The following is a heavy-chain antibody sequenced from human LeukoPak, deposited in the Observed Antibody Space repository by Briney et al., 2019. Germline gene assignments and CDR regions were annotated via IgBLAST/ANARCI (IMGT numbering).Heavy chain of an antibody. Sequence: PGGTLRLSCAASGFTFSSYGMNWVRQAPGKGLEWVSYISSSGSTIYYADSVKGRFTISRDNAKDSLYLQMNSLRAEDTAVYYCAKIIAVAETFDYWGQGTLVTVSS. CDR1: GFTFSSYG. J-gene: IGHJ4*02. V-gene: IGHV3-48*04. D-gene: IGHD6-19*01. CDR3: AKIIAVAETFDY. CDR2: ISSSGSTI.